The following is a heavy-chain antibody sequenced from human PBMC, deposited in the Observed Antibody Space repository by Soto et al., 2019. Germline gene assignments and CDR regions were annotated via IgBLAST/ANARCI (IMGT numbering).Heavy chain of an antibody. CDR3: AKDISHGSSWTDYYYYGMDV. Sequence: PGGSLRLSCTASGFTFDDYAMHWVRQAPGKGLEWVSGISWNSGSIGYADSVKGRFTISRDNAKNSLYLQMNSLRAEDTALYYCAKDISHGSSWTDYYYYGMDVWGQGTTVTVSS. D-gene: IGHD6-13*01. CDR2: ISWNSGSI. V-gene: IGHV3-9*01. CDR1: GFTFDDYA. J-gene: IGHJ6*02.